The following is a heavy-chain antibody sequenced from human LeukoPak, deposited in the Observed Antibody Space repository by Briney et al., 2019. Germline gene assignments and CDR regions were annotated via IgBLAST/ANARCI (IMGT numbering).Heavy chain of an antibody. J-gene: IGHJ5*02. Sequence: GESLKISCKGSGYSFPIYWIAWVRQMPGKGLEWMGIIYPGDSNTRYSPSLQGQVTISADKSVTTAYLQWNSLKASDTAMYFCARRYYGSGSYYNWFDPWGQGTLVTVSS. CDR1: GYSFPIYW. CDR3: ARRYYGSGSYYNWFDP. CDR2: IYPGDSNT. V-gene: IGHV5-51*01. D-gene: IGHD3-10*01.